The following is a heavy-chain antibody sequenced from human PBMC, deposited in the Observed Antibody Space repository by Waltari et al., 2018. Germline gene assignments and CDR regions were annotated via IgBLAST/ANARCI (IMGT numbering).Heavy chain of an antibody. CDR3: ARVADYDFWSGYYEDY. CDR2: IYYSGST. V-gene: IGHV4-30-4*08. D-gene: IGHD3-3*01. CDR1: GGSISSGDYY. Sequence: QVQLQESGPGLVKPSQTLSLTCTVSGGSISSGDYYWRWIRQPPGKGLEWIGYIYYSGSTYYNPSLKSRVTISVDTSKNQFSLKLSSVTAADTAVYYCARVADYDFWSGYYEDYWGQGTLVTVSS. J-gene: IGHJ4*02.